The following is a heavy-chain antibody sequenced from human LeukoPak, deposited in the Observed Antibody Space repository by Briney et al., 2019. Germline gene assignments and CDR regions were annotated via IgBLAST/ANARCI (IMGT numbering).Heavy chain of an antibody. CDR2: INPSGGST. CDR3: VSFVAAAGKEVDY. D-gene: IGHD6-13*01. V-gene: IGHV1-46*01. Sequence: ASVKVSCKASGYTFTSYYIHWVRQAPGQGLERMGIINPSGGSTTYAQKFRGRVTMTRDTSTSTVYMELSSLRSEDTAVYYCVSFVAAAGKEVDYWGQGTLVTVSS. J-gene: IGHJ4*02. CDR1: GYTFTSYY.